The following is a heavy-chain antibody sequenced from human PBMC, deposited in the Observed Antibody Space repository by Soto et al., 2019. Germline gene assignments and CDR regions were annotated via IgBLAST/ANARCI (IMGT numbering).Heavy chain of an antibody. CDR3: VRAAGYSGNDYVYYYGMDV. Sequence: TGGSLRLSCAASGFTFSSYGMHWVRQAPGKGLEWVAVVWYDGRNKDYADSVKGRFTISRDNSKNTLYMQMNSLRDEDTAVYYCVRAAGYSGNDYVYYYGMDVWGQGTTVTVSS. V-gene: IGHV3-33*01. D-gene: IGHD5-12*01. CDR1: GFTFSSYG. J-gene: IGHJ6*02. CDR2: VWYDGRNK.